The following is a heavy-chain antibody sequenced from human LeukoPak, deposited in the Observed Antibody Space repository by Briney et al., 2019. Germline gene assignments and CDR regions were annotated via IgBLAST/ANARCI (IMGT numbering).Heavy chain of an antibody. CDR1: GFTFSSYA. CDR2: ISCSGGST. V-gene: IGHV3-23*01. Sequence: RPGGSLTLSCTASGFTFSSYAMRWVRQTAGEGVVWVITISCSGGSTYYTHSVKARFPISRDNSKHTLSLQMNSLRAEDTAVYYCAKGEYCSGGICRQTDAFDIWGQGTMVTVSS. CDR3: AKGEYCSGGICRQTDAFDI. D-gene: IGHD2-15*01. J-gene: IGHJ3*02.